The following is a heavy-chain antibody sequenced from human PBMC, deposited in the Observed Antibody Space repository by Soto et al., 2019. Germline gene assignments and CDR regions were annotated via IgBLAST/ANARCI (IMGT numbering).Heavy chain of an antibody. CDR3: GGLVRQLLVLGRTFDI. V-gene: IGHV1-69*01. Sequence: QVQLVQSGAEVKKPGSSVKVSCKASGGTFSSYAITWVRQAPGQGLEWMGGIIPIFGTANYAQKFQGKVTMHTEESPRTGYRELGRGGDEDNGGYYCGGLVRQLLVLGRTFDIWGQGTMVNVSS. CDR2: IIPIFGTA. CDR1: GGTFSSYA. D-gene: IGHD6-19*01. J-gene: IGHJ3*02.